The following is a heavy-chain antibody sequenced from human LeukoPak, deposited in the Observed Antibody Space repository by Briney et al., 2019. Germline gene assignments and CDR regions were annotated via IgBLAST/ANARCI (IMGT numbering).Heavy chain of an antibody. CDR1: GFSLSSHS. CDR3: ARVSQVDDYYDSNVQDGFDM. Sequence: KRGGPLKLSCEASGFSLSSHSMNWVRQTPGKGLEWVSSISSGSSYINYADSVRGRFTISRDNAKNSVYLQMNSLRVEDTAVYYCARVSQVDDYYDSNVQDGFDMWSHGTIITVSS. V-gene: IGHV3-21*01. J-gene: IGHJ3*02. D-gene: IGHD3-22*01. CDR2: ISSGSSYI.